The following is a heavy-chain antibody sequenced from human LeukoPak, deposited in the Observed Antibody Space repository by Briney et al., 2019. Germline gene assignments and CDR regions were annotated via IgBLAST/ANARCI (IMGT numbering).Heavy chain of an antibody. V-gene: IGHV3-30-3*01. D-gene: IGHD1-14*01. CDR2: IYYDRSNK. Sequence: GRALRVSCAATGFTLSSYVRHWVRQAPGKGLEGVAVIYYDRSNKYYADTLKGGLTISREKSKKTLYLQMNSLRAEDPAVYYCARGSPDVTHYYYYGMDVWGQGTTVTVSS. CDR3: ARGSPDVTHYYYYGMDV. CDR1: GFTLSSYV. J-gene: IGHJ6*02.